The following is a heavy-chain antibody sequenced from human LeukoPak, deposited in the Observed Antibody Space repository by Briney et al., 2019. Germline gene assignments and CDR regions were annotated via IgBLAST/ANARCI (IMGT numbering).Heavy chain of an antibody. CDR2: IYYSGST. V-gene: IGHV4-39*07. D-gene: IGHD2-8*01. J-gene: IGHJ6*03. CDR3: ARVNGGGGGRCTNGVCYKNYYYYMDV. Sequence: SETLSLTCTVSGGSISSSSYYWGWIRQPPGKGLEWIGSIYYSGSTYYNASLKSRVTISVDTSKNQVFLDLSSVTAADTAVYFCARVNGGGGGRCTNGVCYKNYYYYMDVWGKGTTVTVSS. CDR1: GGSISSSSYY.